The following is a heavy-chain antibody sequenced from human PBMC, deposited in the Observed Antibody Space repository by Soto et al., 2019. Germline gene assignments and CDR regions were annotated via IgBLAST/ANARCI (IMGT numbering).Heavy chain of an antibody. CDR2: VSRDGGST. V-gene: IGHV3-43*01. CDR3: XKDHADYYX. Sequence: EVQLVESGGVVVQSGGSLRLSCAASGLIFDDYTMHWVRQAPGKGLEWVSLVSRDGGSTYYADSVKGRFTISRDNSKSSLYLQMNXXXXXXXAXXXCXKDHADYYX. J-gene: IGHJ6*01. CDR1: GLIFDDYT.